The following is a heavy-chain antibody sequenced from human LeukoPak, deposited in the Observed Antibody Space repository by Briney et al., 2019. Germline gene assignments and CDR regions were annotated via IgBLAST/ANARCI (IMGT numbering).Heavy chain of an antibody. D-gene: IGHD5-12*01. CDR3: AKGAYDYIEMGYFDS. J-gene: IGHJ4*02. V-gene: IGHV3-23*01. CDR1: GFTSINYA. CDR2: LIGSSGST. Sequence: GGFLRLSCAASGFTSINYAMNWVRQAPGKGLEWVSVLIGSSGSTDYADSVKGRFTISRDTSKNTVFLQMNSLRAEDTAIYYCAKGAYDYIEMGYFDSWGQGSLVTVSS.